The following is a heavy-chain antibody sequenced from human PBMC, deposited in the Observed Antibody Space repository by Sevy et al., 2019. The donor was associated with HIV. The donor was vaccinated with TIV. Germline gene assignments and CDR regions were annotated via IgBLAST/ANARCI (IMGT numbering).Heavy chain of an antibody. Sequence: ASVKVSCKASGFTFSSSAVQWVRQARGHRLEWIGWFVVGSDVTDYAQDLQDRVTITRDMSTGTVYMELSSLRSEDTAVYYCAAEDMTTFGGPLRVFETWDLGTRVTVSS. D-gene: IGHD3-16*01. CDR1: GFTFSSSA. CDR3: AAEDMTTFGGPLRVFET. CDR2: FVVGSDVT. V-gene: IGHV1-58*01. J-gene: IGHJ3*01.